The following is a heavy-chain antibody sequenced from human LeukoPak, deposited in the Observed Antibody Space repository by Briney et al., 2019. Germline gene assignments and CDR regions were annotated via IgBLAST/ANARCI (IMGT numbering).Heavy chain of an antibody. V-gene: IGHV3-23*01. J-gene: IGHJ4*02. CDR3: ARDRRYYYGSGSDPIDY. Sequence: GGSLRLSCAASGFTFSSYAMSWVRQAPGKGLEWVSAISGSGGSTYYADSVKGRFTISRDNAKNSLYLQMNSLRAEDTAVYYCARDRRYYYGSGSDPIDYWGQGTLVTVSS. CDR2: ISGSGGST. D-gene: IGHD3-10*01. CDR1: GFTFSSYA.